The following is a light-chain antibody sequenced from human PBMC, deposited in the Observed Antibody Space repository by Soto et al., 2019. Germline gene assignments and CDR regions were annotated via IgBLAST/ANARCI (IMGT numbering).Light chain of an antibody. V-gene: IGLV1-44*01. CDR3: AAWDDSLTGPV. Sequence: QSVLTQPPSASGTPGQRVTISCSGSSSNIGRNTVNWYQQLPGTAPKLLIYSNNQRPSGVPDRFSVSKSGTSASLAISGLQSEDEADYYCAAWDDSLTGPVFGTGTKLTVL. J-gene: IGLJ1*01. CDR1: SSNIGRNT. CDR2: SNN.